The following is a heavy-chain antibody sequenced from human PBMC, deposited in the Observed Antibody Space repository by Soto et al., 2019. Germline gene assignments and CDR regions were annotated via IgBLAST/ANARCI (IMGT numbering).Heavy chain of an antibody. Sequence: PGESLKISCKGSGYSFTSYWIGWVRQMPGKGLEWMGIIYPGDSDTRYSPSFQGQVTISADKSISTAYLQWSSLKASDTAMYYCARLIFSQTEWGSARQYINYYYYYYMDVWGKGTTVTVSS. V-gene: IGHV5-51*01. J-gene: IGHJ6*03. CDR3: ARLIFSQTEWGSARQYINYYYYYYMDV. CDR2: IYPGDSDT. CDR1: GYSFTSYW. D-gene: IGHD6-6*01.